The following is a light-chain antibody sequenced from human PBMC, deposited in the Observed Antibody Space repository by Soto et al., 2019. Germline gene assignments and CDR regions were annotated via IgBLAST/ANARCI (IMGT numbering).Light chain of an antibody. CDR2: GAS. Sequence: EIVMTQSPATLSVSPGERATLFCRASHSVSSSLAWYQQKPGQAPRLLIHGASTRATGIPARFSGSGSGTDFTLTISRLEPEDFAVYYCQQYGSSLSVTFGQGTKVDIK. V-gene: IGKV3-20*01. J-gene: IGKJ1*01. CDR3: QQYGSSLSVT. CDR1: HSVSSS.